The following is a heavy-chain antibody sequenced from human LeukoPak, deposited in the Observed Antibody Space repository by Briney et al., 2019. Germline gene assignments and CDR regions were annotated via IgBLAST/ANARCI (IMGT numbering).Heavy chain of an antibody. CDR3: ARASFRAFDI. J-gene: IGHJ3*02. CDR2: TYYRSRWSN. Sequence: SQTLSLTCAISGDSVVSIYAAWNWIRQSPSRGLEWLGRTYYRSRWSNDYAVSVKRRITINPDTSKNQFSLQLSSVTPEDTAVYYGARASFRAFDIWGQGTMVAVSS. V-gene: IGHV6-1*01. CDR1: GDSVVSIYAA.